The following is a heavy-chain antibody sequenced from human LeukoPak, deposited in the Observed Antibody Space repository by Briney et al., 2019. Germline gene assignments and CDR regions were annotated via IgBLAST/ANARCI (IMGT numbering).Heavy chain of an antibody. CDR3: ARRTDY. CDR1: GGSMNGYY. D-gene: IGHD1-14*01. J-gene: IGHJ4*02. CDR2: IYSSGST. V-gene: IGHV4-4*07. Sequence: SETLSLTCTVSGGSMNGYYWNWIRQPAGKGLEWIGHIYSSGSTNYNPSLKSRVTMSIDTSKNQFFLKLSSVTAADTAVYYCARRTDYWGQGTLVTVSS.